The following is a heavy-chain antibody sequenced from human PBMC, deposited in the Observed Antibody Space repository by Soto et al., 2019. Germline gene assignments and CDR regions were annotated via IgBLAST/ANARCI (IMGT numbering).Heavy chain of an antibody. V-gene: IGHV1-18*01. J-gene: IGHJ4*02. D-gene: IGHD2-2*02. CDR3: AREYCSSTSCYKDY. Sequence: VKGSCKASGSSFTSYGSSWVRQALGQGLEWMGWISAYNGNTNYAQKLQGRATMTTDTSTSTAYMELRSLRSDDTAVYYCAREYCSSTSCYKDYWGQGTLVTVSS. CDR1: GSSFTSYG. CDR2: ISAYNGNT.